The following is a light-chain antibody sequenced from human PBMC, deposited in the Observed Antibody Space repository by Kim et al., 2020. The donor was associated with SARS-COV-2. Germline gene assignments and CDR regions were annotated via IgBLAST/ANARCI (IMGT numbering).Light chain of an antibody. CDR2: DVS. CDR3: SSYTSSSTFD. V-gene: IGLV2-14*01. J-gene: IGLJ1*01. CDR1: SSDVGGYNY. Sequence: SALTQPASVSGSPGQSITISCTGTSSDVGGYNYVSWYQQHPGKAPKLMIYDVSKRPSGVSNRFSGSKSGNTASLTISGLQAEDEADYYCSSYTSSSTFDFGTGTKVTVL.